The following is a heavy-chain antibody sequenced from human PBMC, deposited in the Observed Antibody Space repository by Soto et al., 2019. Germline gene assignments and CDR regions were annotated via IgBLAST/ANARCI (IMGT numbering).Heavy chain of an antibody. Sequence: SETLSLTCTVSGGSISSYYWSWIRQPPGKGLEWIGYIYYSGSTNYNPSLKSRVTISVDTSKNQFSLKLSSVTAADTAVYYCASYSGSYEQQPLSYYFDYWGQGTLVTVSS. D-gene: IGHD1-26*01. CDR2: IYYSGST. CDR1: GGSISSYY. CDR3: ASYSGSYEQQPLSYYFDY. V-gene: IGHV4-59*01. J-gene: IGHJ4*02.